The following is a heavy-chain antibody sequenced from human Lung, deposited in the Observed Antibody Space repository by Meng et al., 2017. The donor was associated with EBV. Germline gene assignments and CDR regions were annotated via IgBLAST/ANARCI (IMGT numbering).Heavy chain of an antibody. CDR1: GGSHSSSNW. D-gene: IGHD3-3*01. J-gene: IGHJ4*02. Sequence: VWLEAWGPGLVKPSGTLSLTCAVSGGSHSSSNWWSWVRQPPGKGLEWIGEIYHSGSTNYNPSLQSRVTISVDKSKNQFSLKLSSVTAADTAVYYCARGKLSGYRYFDYWGQGTLVTVSS. V-gene: IGHV4-4*02. CDR3: ARGKLSGYRYFDY. CDR2: IYHSGST.